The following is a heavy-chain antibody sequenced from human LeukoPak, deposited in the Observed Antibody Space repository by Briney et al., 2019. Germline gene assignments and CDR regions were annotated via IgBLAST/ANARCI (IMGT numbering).Heavy chain of an antibody. CDR3: AELGITMIGGV. CDR1: GFTLSSYS. Sequence: PGGSLRLSCAASGFTLSSYSMHWVRQAPGKGLEWVSYISSSGSTIYYADSVRGRFTISRDNAKNSLYLQMNSLRAEDTVVYYCAELGITMIGGVWGKGTTVTISS. CDR2: ISSSGSTI. V-gene: IGHV3-48*03. J-gene: IGHJ6*04. D-gene: IGHD3-10*02.